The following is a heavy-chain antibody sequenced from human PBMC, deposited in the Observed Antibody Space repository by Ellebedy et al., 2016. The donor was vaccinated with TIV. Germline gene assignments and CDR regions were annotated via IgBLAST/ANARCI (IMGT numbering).Heavy chain of an antibody. Sequence: SETLSLXXTVSGGSISSGGYYWSWIRQHPGKGLEWIGYIYYSGSTYYNPSLKSRVTTSVDTSKNQFSLKLSSVTAADTAVYYCARDCSSTSCVDYWGQGTLVTVSS. CDR2: IYYSGST. CDR3: ARDCSSTSCVDY. D-gene: IGHD2-2*01. V-gene: IGHV4-31*03. J-gene: IGHJ4*02. CDR1: GGSISSGGYY.